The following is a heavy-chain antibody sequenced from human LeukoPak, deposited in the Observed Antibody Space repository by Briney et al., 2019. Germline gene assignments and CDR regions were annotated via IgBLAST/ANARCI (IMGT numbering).Heavy chain of an antibody. CDR1: GFTFSSYW. CDR3: AGHRFQWPTYWYFDL. V-gene: IGHV3-7*01. J-gene: IGHJ2*01. Sequence: GGSLRLSCAASGFTFSSYWMSWVRQAPGKGLEWVANIKQDGSEKYYVDSVKGRFTISRDNAKNSLYLQMTSLRAADTAVYYCAGHRFQWPTYWYFDLWGRGTLVTVSS. CDR2: IKQDGSEK. D-gene: IGHD1-1*01.